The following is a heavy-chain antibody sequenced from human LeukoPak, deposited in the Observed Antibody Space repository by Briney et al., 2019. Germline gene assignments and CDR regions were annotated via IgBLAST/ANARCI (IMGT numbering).Heavy chain of an antibody. V-gene: IGHV3-74*01. CDR1: GFTFSSYW. D-gene: IGHD4-17*01. Sequence: GGSLRLSCATSGFTFSSYWMHWVRQAPGKGLVWVSRIHSDGSSTSYADSVKGRFTISRDNAKNTLYLQMNSLRAEDTAVYYRARGEGDYGDFPLGYWGQGTLVTVSS. CDR2: IHSDGSST. CDR3: ARGEGDYGDFPLGY. J-gene: IGHJ4*02.